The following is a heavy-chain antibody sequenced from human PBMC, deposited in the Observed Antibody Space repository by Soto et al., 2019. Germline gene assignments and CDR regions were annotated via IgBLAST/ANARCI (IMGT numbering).Heavy chain of an antibody. CDR3: ARDTVTISSSWSKTYYYYGMDV. Sequence: ASVKVSCKASGYTFTSYGISWVRQAPGQGLEWMGWISAYNGNTNCAQKLQGRVTMTTDTSTSTAYMELRSLRSDDTAVYYCARDTVTISSSWSKTYYYYGMDVWGQGTTVTVSS. CDR1: GYTFTSYG. CDR2: ISAYNGNT. J-gene: IGHJ6*02. V-gene: IGHV1-18*04. D-gene: IGHD6-13*01.